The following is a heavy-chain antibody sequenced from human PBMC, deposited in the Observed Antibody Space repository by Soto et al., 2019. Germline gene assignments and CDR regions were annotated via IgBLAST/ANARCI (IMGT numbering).Heavy chain of an antibody. Sequence: PGESLKISCKGSGYSFPIQWIGGVRQMPGKGLEWMGVIYPGDSDTRHSPSLHGQFTISADKSISTAYLQWSSLKASDTAMYFCARLPGVRGVFDGFNVWGQGTRVTVSS. CDR1: GYSFPIQW. CDR3: ARLPGVRGVFDGFNV. CDR2: IYPGDSDT. J-gene: IGHJ3*01. V-gene: IGHV5-51*01. D-gene: IGHD3-10*01.